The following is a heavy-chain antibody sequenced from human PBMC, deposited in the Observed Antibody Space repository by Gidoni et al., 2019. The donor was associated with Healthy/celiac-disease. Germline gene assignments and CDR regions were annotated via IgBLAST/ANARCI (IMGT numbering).Heavy chain of an antibody. CDR2: IFSNDEK. J-gene: IGHJ6*02. D-gene: IGHD3-22*01. Sequence: QVTLKESGPVLVKPTETLTLTCTVSGFSPSNARMGVSWIRQPPGKALEWLAHIFSNDEKSYSTSLKSRLTISKDTSKSQVVLTMTNMDPVDTATYYCARIRDYYDSSGYYYYYYGMDVWGQGTTVTVSS. CDR1: GFSPSNARMG. V-gene: IGHV2-26*01. CDR3: ARIRDYYDSSGYYYYYYGMDV.